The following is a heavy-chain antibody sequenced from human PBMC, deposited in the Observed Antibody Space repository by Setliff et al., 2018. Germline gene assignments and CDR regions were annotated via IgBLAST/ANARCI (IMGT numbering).Heavy chain of an antibody. CDR2: IRSKAYGETT. D-gene: IGHD2-2*01. Sequence: PGGSLRLSCAASGFTFDTYSMNWVRQAPGKGLEWVGYIRSKAYGETTEYAASVEDRFTIARDDPKNTAYLQMNSLKTDDTGVYYCTTYCDSTTCALDYWGQGILVTVSS. J-gene: IGHJ4*02. CDR3: TTYCDSTTCALDY. CDR1: GFTFDTYS. V-gene: IGHV3-49*04.